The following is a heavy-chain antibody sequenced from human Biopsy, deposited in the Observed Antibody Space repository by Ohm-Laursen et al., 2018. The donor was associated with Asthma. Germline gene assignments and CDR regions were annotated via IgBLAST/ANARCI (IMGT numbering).Heavy chain of an antibody. CDR3: ARAFVESAAFDY. J-gene: IGHJ4*02. CDR1: GYTFTSYS. D-gene: IGHD2/OR15-2a*01. V-gene: IGHV1-46*01. CDR2: INPSGGST. Sequence: ASVKVSCKASGYTFTSYSIHWVRQAPGQGLEWMGIINPSGGSTSYPQKFQGRVTMTRDTSTSTVYMELSSLSSEDTAVYYCARAFVESAAFDYWGQGTLVTVSS.